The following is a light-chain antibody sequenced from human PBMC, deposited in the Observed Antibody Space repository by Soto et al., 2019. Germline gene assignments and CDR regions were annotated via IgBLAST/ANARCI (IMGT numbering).Light chain of an antibody. CDR2: AAS. Sequence: AIRMTQSPSSFSASTGDRVTITCRASQGIRRYLAWYQQKPGKAPKLLIYAASTLQSGVPSRFSGSGSGTDFTLTISCLQSEDFATYYCQQYYSDPRNFGPGTKVYIK. V-gene: IGKV1-8*01. CDR1: QGIRRY. CDR3: QQYYSDPRN. J-gene: IGKJ3*01.